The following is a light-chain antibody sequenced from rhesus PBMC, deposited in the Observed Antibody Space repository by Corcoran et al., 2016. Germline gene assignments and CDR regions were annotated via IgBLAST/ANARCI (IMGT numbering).Light chain of an antibody. Sequence: DIQMTQSPPSLSASVGDRGTITCRASRVITNDLAWYQQKPGKTPKLLTNEASSLQSGVPSRFSGSGAGTDFTLTSNGLQSDDFATYYCQHYYNAPWTFGQGTRVDIK. CDR2: EAS. CDR1: RVITND. CDR3: QHYYNAPWT. J-gene: IGKJ1*01. V-gene: IGKV1-21*01.